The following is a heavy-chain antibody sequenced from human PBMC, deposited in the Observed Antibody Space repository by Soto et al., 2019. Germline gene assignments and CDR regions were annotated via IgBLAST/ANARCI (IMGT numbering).Heavy chain of an antibody. D-gene: IGHD6-25*01. CDR3: ARDRGSYGMDV. CDR1: GGSISSGGY. CDR2: IYSSGST. V-gene: IGHV4-31*03. Sequence: QVQLQESGPGLVKPSETLSLTCTVSGGSISSGGYWSWVRQRPGKGLEWIGYIYSSGSTYYSPSLVGRTSISIDTSKNQFSLKMSPVTAADTAVYYCARDRGSYGMDVWGQGTTVTVS. J-gene: IGHJ6*02.